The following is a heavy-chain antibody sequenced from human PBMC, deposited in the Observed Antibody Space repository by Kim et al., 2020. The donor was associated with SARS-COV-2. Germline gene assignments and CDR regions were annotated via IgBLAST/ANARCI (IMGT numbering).Heavy chain of an antibody. CDR2: IYHSGST. D-gene: IGHD1-26*01. CDR3: ARVGATKGGDY. Sequence: SETLSLTCTVSGYSISSGYYWGWIRHPPGKGLEWIGSIYHSGSTYYNPSLKSRVTISVDTSKNQFSLKLSSVTAADTAVYYCARVGATKGGDYWGQGTLVTVSS. J-gene: IGHJ4*02. CDR1: GYSISSGYY. V-gene: IGHV4-38-2*02.